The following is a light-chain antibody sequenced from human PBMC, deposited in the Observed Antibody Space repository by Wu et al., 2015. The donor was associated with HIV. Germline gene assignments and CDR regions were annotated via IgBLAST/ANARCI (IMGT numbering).Light chain of an antibody. CDR3: QQYDTYPLA. CDR1: QDIKSN. J-gene: IGKJ4*01. V-gene: IGKV1-8*01. CDR2: SAS. Sequence: AIRMTQSPSSLSASTGDRITITCRASQDIKSNLAWYQQKPGKAPNLLIFSASTLHSGVPSRFSGSRSGTDFTLTISCLQPEDFASYYCQQYDTYPLAFGGGTKVEIK.